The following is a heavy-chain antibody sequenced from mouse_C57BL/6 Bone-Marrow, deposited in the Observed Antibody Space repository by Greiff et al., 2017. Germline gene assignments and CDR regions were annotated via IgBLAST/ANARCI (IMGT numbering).Heavy chain of an antibody. V-gene: IGHV5-2*01. CDR3: ARHSHVGYPFAY. CDR2: INSDGGST. D-gene: IGHD2-3*01. Sequence: EVKLMESGGGLVQPGESLKLSCESNEYEFPSHDMSWVRKTPEKRLELVAAINSDGGSTYYPDTMERRFIISRDNTKKSLYLQMSSLRSEDTALYYCARHSHVGYPFAYWGQGTLVTVSA. CDR1: EYEFPSHD. J-gene: IGHJ3*01.